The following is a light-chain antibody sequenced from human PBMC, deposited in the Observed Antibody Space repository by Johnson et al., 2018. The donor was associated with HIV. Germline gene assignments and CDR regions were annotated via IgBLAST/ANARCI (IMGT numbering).Light chain of an antibody. J-gene: IGLJ1*01. Sequence: QSVLTQPPSVSAAPGQKVTISCSGSSSNIGNNYVSWYQQLPGTAPKLLIYDNNTRPSGIPDRFSGSKSGTSATLGITGLQTGDEADYYCGTWDSSLSAGVVGTGTKVTVL. CDR3: GTWDSSLSAGV. CDR1: SSNIGNNY. V-gene: IGLV1-51*01. CDR2: DNN.